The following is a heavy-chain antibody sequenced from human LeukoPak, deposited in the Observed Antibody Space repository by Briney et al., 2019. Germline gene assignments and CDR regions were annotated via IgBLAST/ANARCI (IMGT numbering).Heavy chain of an antibody. CDR2: ISAYNGNT. CDR3: ARGAYCGGDCSSSDAFDI. D-gene: IGHD2-21*02. V-gene: IGHV1-18*01. J-gene: IGHJ3*02. Sequence: ASVKVSCKASGYTFINYGVSWVRQAPGQGLEWMGWISAYNGNTNYAQNLQGRVTMTTDTSTSTGYLELRSLRSDDTAVYYCARGAYCGGDCSSSDAFDIWGQGRMVTVSS. CDR1: GYTFINYG.